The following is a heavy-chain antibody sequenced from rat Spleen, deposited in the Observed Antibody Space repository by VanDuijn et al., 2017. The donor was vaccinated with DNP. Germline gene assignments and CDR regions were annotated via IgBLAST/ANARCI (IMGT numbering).Heavy chain of an antibody. CDR3: ARGYDTDYYYGLFDY. CDR2: ISYSGRT. D-gene: IGHD1-6*01. Sequence: VQLQESGPGLVKPSQSLSLTCSVTGYSITSDYWGWLRKFPGNKMEWIGHISYSGRTTYNPSLKSRISITIDTSTNQFFLQVNSVNSEDTATYYCARGYDTDYYYGLFDYWGQGVMVTVSS. CDR1: GYSITSDY. J-gene: IGHJ2*01. V-gene: IGHV3-1*01.